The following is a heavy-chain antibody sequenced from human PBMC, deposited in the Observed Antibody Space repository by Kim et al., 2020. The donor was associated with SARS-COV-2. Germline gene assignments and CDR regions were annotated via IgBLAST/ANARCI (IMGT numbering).Heavy chain of an antibody. D-gene: IGHD3-22*01. Sequence: KYSQKFQGRVTITRDTSASTAYMELSSLRSEDTAVYYCAGSGYYHTYFDYWGQGTLVTVSS. V-gene: IGHV1-3*01. CDR3: AGSGYYHTYFDY. J-gene: IGHJ4*02.